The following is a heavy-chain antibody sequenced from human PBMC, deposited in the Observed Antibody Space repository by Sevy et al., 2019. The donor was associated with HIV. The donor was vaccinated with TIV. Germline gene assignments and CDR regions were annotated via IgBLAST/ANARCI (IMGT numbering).Heavy chain of an antibody. CDR2: AYYTSKWYY. Sequence: KQSQTLSLTCAISGDSVSRNSGSWNWIRQSPSRGLEWLGRAYYTSKWYYDYSASLKSRLSINPDTSKNQFSLQLNSVTPEDTAVYYCVRDVRSGSFSGGFDYWGQGTLVTVSS. J-gene: IGHJ4*02. CDR3: VRDVRSGSFSGGFDY. V-gene: IGHV6-1*01. D-gene: IGHD1-26*01. CDR1: GDSVSRNSGS.